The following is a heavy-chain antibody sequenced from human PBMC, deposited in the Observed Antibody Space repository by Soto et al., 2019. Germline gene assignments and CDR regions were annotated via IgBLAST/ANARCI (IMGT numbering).Heavy chain of an antibody. V-gene: IGHV3-23*01. J-gene: IGHJ6*02. CDR3: AKDPMAVARTRNYYYYGMDV. CDR2: ISGSGGST. Sequence: SLRLSCAASGFTFSSYAMSWVRQAPGKGLEWVSAISGSGGSTYYADSVKGRFTISRDNSKNTLYLQMNSLRAEDTAVYYCAKDPMAVARTRNYYYYGMDVWGQGTTVTVYS. D-gene: IGHD6-19*01. CDR1: GFTFSSYA.